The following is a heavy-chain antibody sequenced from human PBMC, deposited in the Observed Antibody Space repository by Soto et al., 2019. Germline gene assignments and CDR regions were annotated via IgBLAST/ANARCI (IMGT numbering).Heavy chain of an antibody. J-gene: IGHJ4*02. V-gene: IGHV1-3*01. Sequence: ASVKLSCKTAGYTVTSYAMCLVSQARGQRLEWMGWINAGNGNTKYSQKFQGRVTITRDTSASTAYMELSSLRSEDQVVFFCARVEYERSVNGFDYWGQGTLGTVSS. CDR2: INAGNGNT. CDR1: GYTVTSYA. D-gene: IGHD3-22*01. CDR3: ARVEYERSVNGFDY.